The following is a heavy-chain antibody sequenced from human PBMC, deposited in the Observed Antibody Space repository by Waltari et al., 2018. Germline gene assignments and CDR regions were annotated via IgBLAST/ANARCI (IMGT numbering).Heavy chain of an antibody. V-gene: IGHV4-59*13. CDR2: IYYNGNSGTT. CDR1: GGSISGFP. Sequence: QVQLQESGPGLVKPSETLSLTCTVSGGSISGFPWRWIRQPPGKGLQLIGYIYYNGNSGTTNYNASLKGRVTISVDTSRNQFSLRLSSMTAADTAVYYCARGPGVRGIVDYWGQGTLVTVSS. D-gene: IGHD7-27*01. J-gene: IGHJ4*02. CDR3: ARGPGVRGIVDY.